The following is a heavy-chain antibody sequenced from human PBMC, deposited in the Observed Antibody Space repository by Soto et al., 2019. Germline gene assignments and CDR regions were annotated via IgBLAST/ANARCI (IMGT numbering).Heavy chain of an antibody. D-gene: IGHD6-13*01. J-gene: IGHJ6*02. CDR3: AREYSSSWYYYYYGMDV. CDR2: IYYSGST. Sequence: PSETLSLTCTVSGGSISSGGYYWSWIRQHPGKGLEWIGYIYYSGSTYYNPSLKSRVTISVDTSKNQFSLKLSSVTAADTAVYYCAREYSSSWYYYYYGMDVWGQGTTVNSP. CDR1: GGSISSGGYY. V-gene: IGHV4-31*03.